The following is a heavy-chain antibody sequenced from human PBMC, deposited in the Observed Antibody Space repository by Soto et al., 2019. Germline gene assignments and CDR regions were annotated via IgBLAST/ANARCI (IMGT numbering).Heavy chain of an antibody. CDR2: IYYSGST. D-gene: IGHD2-2*01. CDR1: GGSISSSSYY. J-gene: IGHJ6*02. V-gene: IGHV4-39*01. CDR3: ARQGTGHGSCHYGTDV. Sequence: SETLSLTCTVSGGSISSSSYYWGWIRQPPGKGLEWIGSIYYSGSTYYNPSLKSRVTISVDTSKNQFSLKLSSVTAADTAVYYCARQGTGHGSCHYGTDVWDQATTLTVSS.